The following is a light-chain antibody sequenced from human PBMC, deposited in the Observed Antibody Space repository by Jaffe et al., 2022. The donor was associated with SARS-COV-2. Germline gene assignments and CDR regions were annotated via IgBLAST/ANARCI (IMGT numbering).Light chain of an antibody. CDR2: LEGSGSY. V-gene: IGLV4-60*03. CDR3: ETWDSNTAV. CDR1: GRHSSYI. J-gene: IGLJ7*01. Sequence: QPVLTQSSSASASLGSSVKLTCTLSGRHSSYIIAWHQQQPGKAPRYLMKLEGSGSYNKGSGIPDRFSGSSSGADRYLTISNLQSEDEADYYCETWDSNTAVFGGGTQLTVL.